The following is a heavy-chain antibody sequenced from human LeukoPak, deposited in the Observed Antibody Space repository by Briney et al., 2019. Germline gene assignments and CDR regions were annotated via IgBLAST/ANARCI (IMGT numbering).Heavy chain of an antibody. D-gene: IGHD3-3*01. CDR1: GFTLSSYR. J-gene: IGHJ6*02. V-gene: IGHV3-7*01. Sequence: PVGSLRLSCAASGFTLSSYRMSWVREAPGKGREWGANIKQDGSEKYYVDSVKRRFTNSRDNAKNSLYLQMNSLRAEDTAVYYCARAPVYYDFWSGSYYYYYGMDVWGQGTTVTVSS. CDR3: ARAPVYYDFWSGSYYYYYGMDV. CDR2: IKQDGSEK.